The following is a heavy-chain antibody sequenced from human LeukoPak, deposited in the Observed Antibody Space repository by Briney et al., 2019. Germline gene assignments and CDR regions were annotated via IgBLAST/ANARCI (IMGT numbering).Heavy chain of an antibody. CDR3: AKGGAMADKYYQE. CDR2: TTDSGSRT. CDR1: GFIFSDYY. V-gene: IGHV3-23*01. J-gene: IGHJ1*01. D-gene: IGHD6-19*01. Sequence: PGGSLRLSCAASGFIFSDYYMSWIRQAPGKGLEWVSSTTDSGSRTYYADSVKGRFTISRDNSKNMLYLQMNSLRAEDTAVYYCAKGGAMADKYYQEWGQGTLVTVSS.